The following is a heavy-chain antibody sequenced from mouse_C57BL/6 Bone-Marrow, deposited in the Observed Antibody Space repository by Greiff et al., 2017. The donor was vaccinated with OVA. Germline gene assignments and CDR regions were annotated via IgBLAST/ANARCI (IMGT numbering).Heavy chain of an antibody. Sequence: EVMLVESGEGLVKPGGSLKLSCAASGFTFSSYAMSWVRQTPEKRLEWVAYIISGGDYIYYADTVKGRFTISRDNARNTLYLQMSSLKSEDTAMYYCTRGIYYYGSSLYFDYWGQGTTLTVSS. CDR1: GFTFSSYA. J-gene: IGHJ2*01. V-gene: IGHV5-9-1*02. CDR2: IISGGDYI. D-gene: IGHD1-1*01. CDR3: TRGIYYYGSSLYFDY.